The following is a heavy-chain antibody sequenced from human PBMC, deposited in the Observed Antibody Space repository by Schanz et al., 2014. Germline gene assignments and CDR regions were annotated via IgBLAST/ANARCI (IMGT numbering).Heavy chain of an antibody. CDR3: ARGPSQGYSYGLNIGAYYYGMDV. CDR1: GYTFTSYG. J-gene: IGHJ6*02. CDR2: ISAYNGNT. D-gene: IGHD5-18*01. Sequence: QVQLVQSEAEVKKPGASVKVSCKASGYTFTSYGINWVRQAPGQGLEWMGWISAYNGNTNYAQKFQGRVTITRDTSASTAYMELSSLRSEDTAVYYCARGPSQGYSYGLNIGAYYYGMDVWGQGTTVTVSS. V-gene: IGHV1-18*01.